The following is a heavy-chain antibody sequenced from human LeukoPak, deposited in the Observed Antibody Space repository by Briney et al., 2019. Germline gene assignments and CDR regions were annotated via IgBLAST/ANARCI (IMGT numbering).Heavy chain of an antibody. D-gene: IGHD1-14*01. Sequence: KPSETLSLTCTVSGGSISSYYWSWIRQPPGKGLEWIGYIYYSGSTNYNPSLKSRVTISVDTSKNQFSLKLSSVTAADTAVYYCARAGFPMDPWGQGTLVTVSS. CDR3: ARAGFPMDP. J-gene: IGHJ5*02. CDR1: GGSISSYY. CDR2: IYYSGST. V-gene: IGHV4-59*01.